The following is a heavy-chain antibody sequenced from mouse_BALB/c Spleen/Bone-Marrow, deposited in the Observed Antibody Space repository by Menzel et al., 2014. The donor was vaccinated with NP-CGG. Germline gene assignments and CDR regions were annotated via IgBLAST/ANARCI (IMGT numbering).Heavy chain of an antibody. CDR2: ISSGGSYT. CDR1: GFTFSSYT. CDR3: TRDAMDY. J-gene: IGHJ4*01. Sequence: EVKLMESGGGLVKPGGSLKLSCAASGFTFSSYTMSWVRQTPEKRLEWVATISSGGSYTYYPDSVKGRFTISRDNAKNPLYLQMSSLKSEDTAMYYCTRDAMDYWGQGTSVTVSS. V-gene: IGHV5-6-4*01.